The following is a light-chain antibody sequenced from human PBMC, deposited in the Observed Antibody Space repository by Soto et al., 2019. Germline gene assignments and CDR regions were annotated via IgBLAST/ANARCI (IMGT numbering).Light chain of an antibody. CDR1: QSVSSTY. J-gene: IGKJ1*01. CDR2: GAS. Sequence: EVELGQSPGTLSLSPGERATLSCRASQSVSSTYLAWYQQQPGQAPRLLIYGASNRATGIPDRFSGSGSGTDFTLTISRLEPEDFPVHYPPQSTSSSCTFGLGSKLNIK. CDR3: PQSTSSSCT. V-gene: IGKV3-20*01.